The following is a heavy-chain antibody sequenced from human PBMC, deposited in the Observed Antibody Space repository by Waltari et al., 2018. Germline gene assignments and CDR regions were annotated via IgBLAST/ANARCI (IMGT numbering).Heavy chain of an antibody. Sequence: QVQLQESGPGLVQPSETLSLTCAVSGYSIRSGFHWGWIRQPPGKGLEWIGGIHRSGSTYYNPSLKSRVTILVDTSKNQFSLKLSSVTAADTAVYYCARIDWNPDYWGQGTLVTVSS. D-gene: IGHD1-1*01. CDR3: ARIDWNPDY. J-gene: IGHJ4*02. CDR1: GYSIRSGFH. V-gene: IGHV4-38-2*01. CDR2: IHRSGST.